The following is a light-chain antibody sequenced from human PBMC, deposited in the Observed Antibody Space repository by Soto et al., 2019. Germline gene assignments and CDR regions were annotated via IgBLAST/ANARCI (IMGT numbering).Light chain of an antibody. CDR3: QQTYTLPRT. Sequence: DIQMTQSPSSLSASVGDRVTIACRASQTVSTFVNWYQQKPGKVPTLLIFTTSTLHSGVPSRFSGSGSGTEFTLTINGLQPEDFATYYCQQTYTLPRTFAQGTKVE. V-gene: IGKV1-39*01. CDR1: QTVSTF. CDR2: TTS. J-gene: IGKJ1*01.